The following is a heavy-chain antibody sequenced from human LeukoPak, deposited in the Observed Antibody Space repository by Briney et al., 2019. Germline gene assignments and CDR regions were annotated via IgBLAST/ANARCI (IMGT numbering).Heavy chain of an antibody. J-gene: IGHJ4*02. CDR3: ARAVYPYDY. D-gene: IGHD5/OR15-5a*01. CDR2: ISGSGDDT. Sequence: PGGSLRLSCAASGFTFSSYAMSWVRQAPGKGLEWVSGISGSGDDTYYTDSVKGRFTISRDNAKNTLYLQMNSLRAEDTAVYYCARAVYPYDYWGQGTLVTVSS. CDR1: GFTFSSYA. V-gene: IGHV3-23*01.